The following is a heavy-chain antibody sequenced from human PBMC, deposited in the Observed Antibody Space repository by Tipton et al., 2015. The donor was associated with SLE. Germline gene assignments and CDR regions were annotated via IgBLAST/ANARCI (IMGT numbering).Heavy chain of an antibody. Sequence: TLSLTCTVSGGSVSSNPHYWSWIRQPPGKGLEWIGDIHYTVSTNYNPSLKSRVTISVDTSKNQLSLKLRSVTAADTAVYFCAREAYSYDNWGQGILVTVSS. CDR3: AREAYSYDN. V-gene: IGHV4-61*01. CDR1: GGSVSSNPHY. D-gene: IGHD3-10*01. J-gene: IGHJ4*02. CDR2: IHYTVST.